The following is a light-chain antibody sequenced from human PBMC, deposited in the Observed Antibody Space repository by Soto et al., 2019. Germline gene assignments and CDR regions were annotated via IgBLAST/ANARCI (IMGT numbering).Light chain of an antibody. CDR2: RNN. J-gene: IGLJ3*02. V-gene: IGLV1-47*01. CDR3: AAWDDSLSGPV. CDR1: SSNIGINY. Sequence: QSVLTQPPSASGAPGQRVTISCSGSSSNIGINYVYWYQQLPGTAPKLLIYRNNQRPSGVPDRLSGSKSGTSASLAISGLRSDDEADYYCAAWDDSLSGPVFGGGTKLTVL.